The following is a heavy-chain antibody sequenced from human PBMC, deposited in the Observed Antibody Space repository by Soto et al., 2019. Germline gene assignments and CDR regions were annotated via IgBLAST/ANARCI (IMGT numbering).Heavy chain of an antibody. J-gene: IGHJ4*02. D-gene: IGHD1-7*01. CDR2: IKQDGSEK. V-gene: IGHV3-7*01. Sequence: EVQLVESGGGLVQPGGSLRLSCAASGFTFNSYWMGWVRQAPGKGLEWVANIKQDGSEKYYVDSMKGRFAISRDNAKNSLYLQMYSLRADDTAVYYCARDTGNFHFDSWGQGILLTVSS. CDR3: ARDTGNFHFDS. CDR1: GFTFNSYW.